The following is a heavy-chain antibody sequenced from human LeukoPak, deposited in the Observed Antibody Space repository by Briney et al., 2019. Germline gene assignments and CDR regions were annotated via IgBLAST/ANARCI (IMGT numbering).Heavy chain of an antibody. Sequence: PSETLSLICAVYGGSFSGYYWSWIRQPPGKGLEWIGEINHSGSTNYNPSLKSRVTISVDTSKNQFSLKLSSVTAADTAVYYCASRGYCSSTSCSGNDGMDVWGQGTTVTVSS. D-gene: IGHD2-2*01. CDR1: GGSFSGYY. V-gene: IGHV4-34*01. CDR2: INHSGST. CDR3: ASRGYCSSTSCSGNDGMDV. J-gene: IGHJ6*02.